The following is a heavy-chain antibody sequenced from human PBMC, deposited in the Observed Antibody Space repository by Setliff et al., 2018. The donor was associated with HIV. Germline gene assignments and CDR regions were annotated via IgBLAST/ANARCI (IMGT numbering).Heavy chain of an antibody. J-gene: IGHJ4*02. CDR3: TRDRRGSNSWSGYNGGFDY. CDR2: IKNDGAT. V-gene: IGHV3-15*01. CDR1: GFNFNSDW. Sequence: GGSLRLSCAAAGFNFNSDWMSWVRQAPGKGLEWVGLIKNDGATDYAAPVQGRFTISRDASKNTVYLQMNSLKTEDTAVYFCTRDRRGSNSWSGYNGGFDYWGQGTLVTVSS. D-gene: IGHD3-3*01.